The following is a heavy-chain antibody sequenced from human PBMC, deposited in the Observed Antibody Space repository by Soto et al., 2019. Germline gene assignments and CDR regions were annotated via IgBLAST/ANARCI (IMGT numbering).Heavy chain of an antibody. CDR2: ISAYNGNT. Sequence: ASVKVSCKASGYTFTSYGISWVRQAPGQGLEWMGWISAYNGNTNYAQKLQGRVTMTTDTSTSTAYMELRSLRSDDTAVYYCARGRGDCGGDCSDAFDIWGQGTMVTVSS. CDR3: ARGRGDCGGDCSDAFDI. D-gene: IGHD2-21*02. V-gene: IGHV1-18*01. J-gene: IGHJ3*02. CDR1: GYTFTSYG.